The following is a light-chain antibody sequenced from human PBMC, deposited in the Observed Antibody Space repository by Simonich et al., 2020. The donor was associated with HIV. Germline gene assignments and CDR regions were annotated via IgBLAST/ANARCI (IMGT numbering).Light chain of an antibody. V-gene: IGKV3-15*01. CDR3: QQYGSSPVT. CDR1: QSVSNN. Sequence: EIVMTQSPATLSVSPGERATLSCRASQSVSNNLAWYQQKPGQAPRLLIYGASTRATGIPARFSGSGSGTEFNLTISSMQSEDLAVYYCQQYGSSPVTFGGGTKVEIK. CDR2: GAS. J-gene: IGKJ4*01.